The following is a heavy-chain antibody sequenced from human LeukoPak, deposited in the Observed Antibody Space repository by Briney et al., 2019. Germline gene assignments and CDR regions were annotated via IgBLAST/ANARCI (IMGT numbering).Heavy chain of an antibody. CDR3: ARGYCSGGSCYNRVFDY. CDR2: IYTSGST. J-gene: IGHJ4*02. D-gene: IGHD2-15*01. V-gene: IGHV4-59*10. CDR1: GGSLSGYY. Sequence: SETLSLTCAVYGGSLSGYYWSWIRQPAGKGLEWIGRIYTSGSTNYNPSLKSRVTMSVDTSKNQFSLKLSSVTAADTAVYYCARGYCSGGSCYNRVFDYWGQGTLVTVSS.